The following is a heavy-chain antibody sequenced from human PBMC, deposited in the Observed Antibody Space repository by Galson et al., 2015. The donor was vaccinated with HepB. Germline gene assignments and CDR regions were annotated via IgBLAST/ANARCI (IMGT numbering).Heavy chain of an antibody. V-gene: IGHV1-3*01. CDR1: GYSFTTYT. D-gene: IGHD5-18*01. Sequence: SVKVSCKASGYSFTTYTIHWVRQAPGQRLEWMGWIKAGNGYTEYSQKFQGRVTITRDTSANTAYMELSSLRSEDTAVYYCARGVEYSYGLLDYWGQGTLVTVSS. CDR3: ARGVEYSYGLLDY. J-gene: IGHJ4*02. CDR2: IKAGNGYT.